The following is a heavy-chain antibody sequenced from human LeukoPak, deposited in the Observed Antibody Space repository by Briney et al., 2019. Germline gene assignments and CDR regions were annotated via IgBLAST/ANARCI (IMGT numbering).Heavy chain of an antibody. D-gene: IGHD3-10*01. Sequence: SETLSLTCTVSGASISSFYWSWVRQPAGKGLEWIGRISSGGNTNYNPSPRSRVTMSVDTSRNQFSLKLSSVTAADTAVYYCARGTTMVQGVVIDYHYYMDVWGKGTMVTVSS. CDR3: ARGTTMVQGVVIDYHYYMDV. CDR1: GASISSFY. V-gene: IGHV4-4*07. CDR2: ISSGGNT. J-gene: IGHJ6*03.